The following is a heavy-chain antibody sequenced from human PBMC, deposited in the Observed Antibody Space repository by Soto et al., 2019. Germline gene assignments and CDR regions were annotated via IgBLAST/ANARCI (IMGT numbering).Heavy chain of an antibody. CDR2: IYYSGST. J-gene: IGHJ2*01. CDR1: GGSISSYY. D-gene: IGHD3-9*01. CDR3: ARDPTYYDILTGYLDYWYFDL. V-gene: IGHV4-59*01. Sequence: SETLSLTCTVSGGSISSYYWSWIRQPPGKGLEWIGYIYYSGSTNYNPSLKSRVTISVDTSKNQFSLKLSSVTAADTAVYYCARDPTYYDILTGYLDYWYFDLWGRGTLVTVSS.